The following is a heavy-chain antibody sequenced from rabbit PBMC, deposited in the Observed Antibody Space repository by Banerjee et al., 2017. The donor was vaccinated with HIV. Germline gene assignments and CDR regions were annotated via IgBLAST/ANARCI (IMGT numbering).Heavy chain of an antibody. D-gene: IGHD2-1*01. Sequence: QEQLVESGGGLVQPEGSLTLTCTASGFSFSSTYYMCWVRQAPGKGLEWITCIVGGGSSGSTYYASWAKGRFTISKTSSTTVTLQMTSLTAADTATYFCARGGGTAGDGYYLWGQGTLVTVS. CDR3: ARGGGTAGDGYYL. J-gene: IGHJ4*01. CDR2: IVGGGSSGST. CDR1: GFSFSSTYY. V-gene: IGHV1S45*01.